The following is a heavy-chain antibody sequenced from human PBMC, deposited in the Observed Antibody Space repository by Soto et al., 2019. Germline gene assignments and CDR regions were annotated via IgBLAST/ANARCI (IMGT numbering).Heavy chain of an antibody. J-gene: IGHJ3*02. V-gene: IGHV3-23*01. CDR3: AKDSSGWYWTADDAFDI. CDR1: GFTFSSYA. D-gene: IGHD6-19*01. Sequence: EVQLLESGGGLVQPGGSLRLSCAASGFTFSSYAMSWVRQAPGKGLEWASAISGSGGSTYYADSVKGRFTITRNNTKNTLYLQMNSMRAEDTAVYYCAKDSSGWYWTADDAFDIWGQGTMVTVS. CDR2: ISGSGGST.